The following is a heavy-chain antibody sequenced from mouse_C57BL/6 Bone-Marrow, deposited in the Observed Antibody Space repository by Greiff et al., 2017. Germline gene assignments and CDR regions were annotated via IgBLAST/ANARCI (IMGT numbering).Heavy chain of an antibody. Sequence: QVQLQQSGAELVMPGASVKLSCKASGYTFTSYWMHWVKQRPGQGLEWIGEIDPSDSYTNYNQKFKGKSTLTVDKSSSTAYMQLSNLPSEDSAVYYCARRGSTVVDWYFDVWGTGTPVTVSS. D-gene: IGHD1-1*01. CDR3: ARRGSTVVDWYFDV. CDR1: GYTFTSYW. V-gene: IGHV1-69*01. CDR2: IDPSDSYT. J-gene: IGHJ1*03.